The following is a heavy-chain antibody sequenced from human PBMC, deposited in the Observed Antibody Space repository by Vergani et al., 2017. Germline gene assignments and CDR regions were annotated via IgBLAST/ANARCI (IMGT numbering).Heavy chain of an antibody. CDR3: ARGRVECGARSTSCYRRSRSFDY. CDR2: INHSGST. D-gene: IGHD2-2*02. CDR1: GGSISSYY. V-gene: IGHV4-59*12. J-gene: IGHJ4*02. Sequence: QVQLQESGPGLVKPSETLSLTCTVSGGSISSYYWSWIRQPPGKGLEWIGEINHSGSTNYNPSLKSRVTISVDTSKNQFSLKLSSVTAADTAVYYCARGRVECGARSTSCYRRSRSFDYWGQGTLVTVSS.